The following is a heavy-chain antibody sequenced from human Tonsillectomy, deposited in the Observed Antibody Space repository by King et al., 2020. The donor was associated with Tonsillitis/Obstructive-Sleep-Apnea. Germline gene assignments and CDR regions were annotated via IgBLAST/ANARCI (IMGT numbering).Heavy chain of an antibody. D-gene: IGHD6-19*01. CDR2: IGTAGDT. Sequence: VQLVESGGGLVQPGGSLRLSCAASGFTFSSYDMHWVRQAPGKGLEWVSAIGTAGDTYYPGSVKGRFTISRENAKNSLYLQMNSLRAGDTAVYYCARVDVAGAGAFDIWGQGTMVTVSS. CDR3: ARVDVAGAGAFDI. V-gene: IGHV3-13*04. J-gene: IGHJ3*02. CDR1: GFTFSSYD.